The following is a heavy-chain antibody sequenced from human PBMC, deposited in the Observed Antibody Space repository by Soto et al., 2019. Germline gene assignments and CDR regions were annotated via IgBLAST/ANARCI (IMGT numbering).Heavy chain of an antibody. Sequence: QVQLQESGPGLVKPSQTLSLTCTVSGGSISSGDYYWSWIRQPPGKGLEWIGYIYYSGSTYYNPSXQXXVTISVDTSKNQFSLKLSSVTAADTAVYYCAVSIGARYFDYWGQGTLVTVSS. D-gene: IGHD6-6*01. CDR1: GGSISSGDYY. J-gene: IGHJ4*02. CDR2: IYYSGST. CDR3: AVSIGARYFDY. V-gene: IGHV4-30-4*01.